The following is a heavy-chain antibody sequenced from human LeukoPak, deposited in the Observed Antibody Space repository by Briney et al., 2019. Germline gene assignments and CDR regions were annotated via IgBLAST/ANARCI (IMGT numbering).Heavy chain of an antibody. J-gene: IGHJ5*02. D-gene: IGHD2-2*01. Sequence: ASVTVSSKASGYTFTSYCISWVRQAPGQGLEWMGWISAYNGNTNYAQKLQGRVTMTTDTSTSTAYMELRSLRADDTAVYYCAREGGYCSSTSCSAFDPWGQGTLVTVSS. CDR1: GYTFTSYC. CDR2: ISAYNGNT. CDR3: AREGGYCSSTSCSAFDP. V-gene: IGHV1-18*01.